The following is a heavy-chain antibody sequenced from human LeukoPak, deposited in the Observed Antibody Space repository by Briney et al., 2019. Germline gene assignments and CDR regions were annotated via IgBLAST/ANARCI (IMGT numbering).Heavy chain of an antibody. CDR2: ISSSSSTI. Sequence: GGSLRLSCAASGFTFSSFSMNWVRQAPGKGLEWVSYISSSSSTIYYADSVKGRFTISKDNAKNSLYLQMNSLRAEDTAVYYCARGLAVAGPSGGYYGMDVWGQGTTVTVSS. V-gene: IGHV3-48*01. CDR1: GFTFSSFS. CDR3: ARGLAVAGPSGGYYGMDV. D-gene: IGHD6-19*01. J-gene: IGHJ6*02.